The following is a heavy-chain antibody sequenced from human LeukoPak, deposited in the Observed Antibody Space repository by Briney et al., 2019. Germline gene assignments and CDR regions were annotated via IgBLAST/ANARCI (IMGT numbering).Heavy chain of an antibody. D-gene: IGHD3-22*01. J-gene: IGHJ3*02. CDR2: IFPSGGEI. Sequence: GGSLRLSCAASGFTFSTFAMIWVRQPPGKGLEWVSSIFPSGGEIHYADSVRGRFTISRDNAKNTLYLQMNSLRAEDTAVYYCARENYDSSGYYDAFDIWGQGTMVTVSS. V-gene: IGHV3-23*01. CDR1: GFTFSTFA. CDR3: ARENYDSSGYYDAFDI.